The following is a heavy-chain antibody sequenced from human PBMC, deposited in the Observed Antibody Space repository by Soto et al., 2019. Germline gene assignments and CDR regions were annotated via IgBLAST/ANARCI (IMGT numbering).Heavy chain of an antibody. J-gene: IGHJ6*02. V-gene: IGHV4-34*01. D-gene: IGHD2-2*01. CDR1: GGSFSGYY. CDR3: KRNLRRGYCSSTSCYVGSYGKDV. CDR2: INHSGST. Sequence: QVQLQQWGAGLLKPSETLSLTCAVYGGSFSGYYWSWIRQPPGKGLEWIGEINHSGSTNYNPSLTSRVSSSLDTSKTQFSLTLSYATAAVTAVYYCKRNLRRGYCSSTSCYVGSYGKDVWGQGTTVTVSS.